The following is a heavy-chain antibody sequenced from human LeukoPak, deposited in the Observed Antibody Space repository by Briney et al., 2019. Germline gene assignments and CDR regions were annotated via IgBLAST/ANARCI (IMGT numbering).Heavy chain of an antibody. CDR3: ARDTYYYDSSGKYYFDY. D-gene: IGHD3-22*01. Sequence: SETLSLTCTVSGGSISSSSYYWGWIRQPPGKGLEWIGSIHYSGSTYYNPSLKSRVTISVDTSKNHFSLKLSSVTAADTAVYYCARDTYYYDSSGKYYFDYWGQGTLVTVSS. V-gene: IGHV4-39*07. CDR1: GGSISSSSYY. J-gene: IGHJ4*02. CDR2: IHYSGST.